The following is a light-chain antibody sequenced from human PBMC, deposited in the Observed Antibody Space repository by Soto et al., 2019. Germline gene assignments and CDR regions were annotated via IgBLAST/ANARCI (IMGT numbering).Light chain of an antibody. CDR1: QSVDSY. CDR3: QQRSNWPPWT. CDR2: DAS. Sequence: EIVLTQSPATLSLSPGERATLSCRASQSVDSYLAWYQQKPGQAPRLLIYDASNRATGIPPRFSGSGSGTDFTLTISSLEPEDFAVYYCQQRSNWPPWTFGQGTKVEIK. J-gene: IGKJ1*01. V-gene: IGKV3-11*01.